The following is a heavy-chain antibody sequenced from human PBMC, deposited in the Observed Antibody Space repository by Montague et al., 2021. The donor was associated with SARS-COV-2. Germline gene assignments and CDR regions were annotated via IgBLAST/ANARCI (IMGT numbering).Heavy chain of an antibody. Sequence: SETLSLTCTVSGGSISSSCYCWGWLRPPPGKGLEWVRSIYCSSSTYYTPSIRSRITISVDTSKNHFSLKLSSVTAADTAVYYGARDLSKEVLLCFRTGYGMDVWGQGTTVTVSS. CDR2: IYCSSST. CDR1: GGSISSSCYC. D-gene: IGHD3-10*02. CDR3: ARDLSKEVLLCFRTGYGMDV. J-gene: IGHJ6*02. V-gene: IGHV4-39*07.